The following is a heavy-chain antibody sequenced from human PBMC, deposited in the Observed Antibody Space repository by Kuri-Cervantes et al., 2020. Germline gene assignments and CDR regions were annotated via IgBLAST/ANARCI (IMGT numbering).Heavy chain of an antibody. CDR3: ATTFAGVVVVVAAGFDP. J-gene: IGHJ5*02. V-gene: IGHV4-31*02. D-gene: IGHD2-15*01. CDR1: GGSVSSGSYY. Sequence: LRLSCTVSGGSVSSGSYYWSWIRQPPGKGLEWIGYIYYSGSTYYNPSLKSRVTISVDTSKNQFSLKLSSVTAADTAVYYCATTFAGVVVVVAAGFDPWGQGTLVTVSS. CDR2: IYYSGST.